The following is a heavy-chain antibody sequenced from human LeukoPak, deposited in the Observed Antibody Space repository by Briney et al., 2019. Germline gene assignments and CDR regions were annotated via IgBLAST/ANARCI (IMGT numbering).Heavy chain of an antibody. V-gene: IGHV3-53*01. CDR3: ATDAFSASPQDAY. J-gene: IGHJ4*02. CDR2: IYSDGTT. D-gene: IGHD1-26*01. Sequence: GGSLRLSCAASGFTVSSNYMTWVRQAPGKGLEWVSLIYSDGTTYYADSVKGRFTVSRDNSKNTLYLQMNSLRAEDTAVYYCATDAFSASPQDAYWGQGTLVTVSS. CDR1: GFTVSSNY.